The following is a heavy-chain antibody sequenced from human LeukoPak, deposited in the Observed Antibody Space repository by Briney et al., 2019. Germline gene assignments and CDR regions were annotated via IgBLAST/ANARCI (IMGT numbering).Heavy chain of an antibody. V-gene: IGHV1-69*13. CDR1: GGTFSSYA. Sequence: GASVKVSCKASGGTFSSYAISWVRQAPGQGLEWMGGIIPIFGTANYAQKFQGRVTITADESTSTAYMELSSLRSEETALYCGAGGTGYYFDYWGQGTLVTVSS. D-gene: IGHD3/OR15-3a*01. J-gene: IGHJ4*02. CDR2: IIPIFGTA. CDR3: AGGTGYYFDY.